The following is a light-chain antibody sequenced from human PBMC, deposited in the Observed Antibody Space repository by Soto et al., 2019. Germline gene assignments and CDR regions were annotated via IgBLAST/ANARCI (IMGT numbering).Light chain of an antibody. CDR1: QSVSTTY. Sequence: EIALTQSPGTLSLSPGDRATLSCRASQSVSTTYLAWYQQKFGKAPGLLVYGASSRATGIPDRFSGSGSGTDVTVTISRLEPEDFAVYSCQQYWGSSCTVGQGTKVDIK. CDR3: QQYWGSSCT. J-gene: IGKJ1*01. CDR2: GAS. V-gene: IGKV3-20*01.